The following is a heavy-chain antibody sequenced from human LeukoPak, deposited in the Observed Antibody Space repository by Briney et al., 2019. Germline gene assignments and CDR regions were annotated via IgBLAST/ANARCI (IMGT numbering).Heavy chain of an antibody. Sequence: PGGSLRLSCAASGFTFSSYWMHWVRQAPGKGLVWVSRINSDGSSTSYADSVKGRFTISRDNAKNTLYLQMNSLRAEDTAVYYCARGTTYDYVWGSYRLLDYWGQGTLVTVSS. J-gene: IGHJ4*02. CDR1: GFTFSSYW. CDR3: ARGTTYDYVWGSYRLLDY. D-gene: IGHD3-16*02. V-gene: IGHV3-74*01. CDR2: INSDGSST.